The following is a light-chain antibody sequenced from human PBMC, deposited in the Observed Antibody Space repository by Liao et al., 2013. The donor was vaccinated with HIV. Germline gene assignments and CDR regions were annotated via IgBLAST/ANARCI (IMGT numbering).Light chain of an antibody. V-gene: IGLV3-1*01. CDR3: QAWDNRNAV. CDR2: QDS. J-gene: IGLJ2*01. CDR1: NLGDKY. Sequence: SYELTQSPSVSVSPGQTATITCSGDNLGDKYANWYQQKPGQSPLLVMSQDSQRPSGIPERFSGSNSGDTATLTISGTQAMDEADYYCQAWDNRNAVFGGGTKLTVL.